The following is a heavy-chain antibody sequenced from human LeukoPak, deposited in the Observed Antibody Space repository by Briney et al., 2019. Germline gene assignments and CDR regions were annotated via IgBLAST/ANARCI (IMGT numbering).Heavy chain of an antibody. CDR1: GFTFSSYS. Sequence: GGSLRLSCAASGFTFSSYSMNWVRQAPGKGLEWVSSISSSSSYIYYADSVKGRFTISRDNAKNSLYLQMNSLRAEDTAVYYCARDSGYCSGGSCYHDASDIWGQGTMVTVSS. D-gene: IGHD2-15*01. V-gene: IGHV3-21*01. CDR2: ISSSSSYI. J-gene: IGHJ3*02. CDR3: ARDSGYCSGGSCYHDASDI.